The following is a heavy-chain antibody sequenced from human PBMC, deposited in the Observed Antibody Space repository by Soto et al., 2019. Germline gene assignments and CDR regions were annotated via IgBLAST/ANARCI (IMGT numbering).Heavy chain of an antibody. Sequence: QLQLQESGPGLVKPSETLSLTCTVSGGSISSSSYYWGWIRQPPGKGLEWIGSIYYSGSTYYNPSLKSRVTISVDTSKNQFSLNLSSVTAADTAVYYCARLGNYDFWSGYYGDYWGQGTLVTVSS. CDR2: IYYSGST. CDR3: ARLGNYDFWSGYYGDY. D-gene: IGHD3-3*01. J-gene: IGHJ4*02. CDR1: GGSISSSSYY. V-gene: IGHV4-39*01.